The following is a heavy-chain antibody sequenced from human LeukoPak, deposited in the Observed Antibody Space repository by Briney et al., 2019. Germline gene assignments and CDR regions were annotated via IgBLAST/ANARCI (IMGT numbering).Heavy chain of an antibody. D-gene: IGHD3-10*01. Sequence: PSETLSLSCIVSGGSISRGSYYWNWIRQPAGKGLEWMGRVYNSGSTNYNPSLKSRVTISTDMSKSQFSLKLSSVTAADTAVYYCARQTSGALYFDSWGQGTLVTVSS. CDR3: ARQTSGALYFDS. CDR1: GGSISRGSYY. V-gene: IGHV4-61*02. CDR2: VYNSGST. J-gene: IGHJ4*02.